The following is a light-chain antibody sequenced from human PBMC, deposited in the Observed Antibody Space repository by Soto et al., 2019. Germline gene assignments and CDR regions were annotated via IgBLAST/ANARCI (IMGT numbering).Light chain of an antibody. CDR3: QQYCSTPGT. V-gene: IGKV4-1*01. Sequence: DIVMTQSPDSLAVSLGERATINCKSSQSVSYSSNNKNYLAWYQQKPGQPPKLLIYCASTRESGVPDRFSGSGSGTDFTLTISSLQAEDVAVYFCQQYCSTPGTFGQGTKVEIK. CDR1: QSVSYSSNNKNY. CDR2: CAS. J-gene: IGKJ1*01.